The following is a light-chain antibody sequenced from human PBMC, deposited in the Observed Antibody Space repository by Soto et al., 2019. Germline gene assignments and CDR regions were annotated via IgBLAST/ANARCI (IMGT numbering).Light chain of an antibody. Sequence: SYELTQPPSVSVSPGQTARITCSGDALPKQYAYWYQQKPGQAPVLVIYKDSERPSGIPERFSGSSSGTTVTLTISGVQAEDEADYYCQSADSSGTSIADVFGTGTKVTVL. CDR2: KDS. CDR3: QSADSSGTSIADV. CDR1: ALPKQY. V-gene: IGLV3-25*03. J-gene: IGLJ1*01.